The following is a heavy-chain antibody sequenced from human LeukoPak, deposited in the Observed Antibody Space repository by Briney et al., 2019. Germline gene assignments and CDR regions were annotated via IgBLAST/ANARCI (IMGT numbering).Heavy chain of an antibody. V-gene: IGHV3-11*05. CDR2: IISSSSYT. J-gene: IGHJ3*02. CDR1: GFTVSSNY. D-gene: IGHD5-12*01. Sequence: GALRLSCAASGFTVSSNYMSWVRQAPGTGLEGVSYIISSSSYTNYAVYVKGRFTISRDNAKNSLYLQMNSLRAEDTAVYYCARDSGYGGYENQDAFDIWGQGTMVTVSS. CDR3: ARDSGYGGYENQDAFDI.